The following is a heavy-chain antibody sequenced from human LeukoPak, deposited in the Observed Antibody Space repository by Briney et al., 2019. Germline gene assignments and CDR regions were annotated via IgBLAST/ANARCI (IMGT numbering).Heavy chain of an antibody. CDR2: IYPVNSDT. CDR1: GYIFTNYW. Sequence: GESLKISCKGSGYIFTNYWIAWVRQMPGKGLEWMGIIYPVNSDTRYSPSFQGQVTMSVDKSISTAYLQWSSLEASDAAIYYCARHDLPVGCSSTSCPYGSWFDPWGQRTLVTVSS. J-gene: IGHJ5*02. V-gene: IGHV5-51*01. D-gene: IGHD2-2*01. CDR3: ARHDLPVGCSSTSCPYGSWFDP.